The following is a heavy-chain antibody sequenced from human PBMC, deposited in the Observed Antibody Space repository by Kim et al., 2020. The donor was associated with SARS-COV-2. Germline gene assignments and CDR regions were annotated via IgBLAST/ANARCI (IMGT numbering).Heavy chain of an antibody. CDR3: AKDIMRAVVMAGDY. D-gene: IGHD3-22*01. CDR1: GFTFDDYA. J-gene: IGHJ4*02. V-gene: IGHV3-9*01. Sequence: GGSLRLSCAASGFTFDDYAMHWVRQAPGKGLEWVSGISWNSGSIGYADSVKGRFTISRDNAKNSLYLQMNSLRAEDTALYYCAKDIMRAVVMAGDYWGQGTLVTVSS. CDR2: ISWNSGSI.